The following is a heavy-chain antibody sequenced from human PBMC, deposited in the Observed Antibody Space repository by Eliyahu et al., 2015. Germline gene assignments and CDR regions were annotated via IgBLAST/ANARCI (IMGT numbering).Heavy chain of an antibody. CDR2: IIPILGIA. J-gene: IGHJ4*02. CDR1: GGTFSSYA. Sequence: QVQLVQSGAEVKKPGSSVKVSCKASGGTFSSYAISWVRQAPGQGLEWMGRIIPILGIANYAQKFQGRVTITADKSTSTAYMELSSLRSEDTAVYYCVLSGGYSGYDLADYWGQGTLVTVSS. CDR3: VLSGGYSGYDLADY. D-gene: IGHD5-12*01. V-gene: IGHV1-69*04.